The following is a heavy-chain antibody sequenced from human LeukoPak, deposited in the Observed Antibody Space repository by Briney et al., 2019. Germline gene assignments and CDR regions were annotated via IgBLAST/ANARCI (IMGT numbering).Heavy chain of an antibody. V-gene: IGHV3-23*01. Sequence: HPGGSLRLSCVASGFSFSSYSMSWVRQAPGQGLEWVSGISDSGGSTYYADSVKGRFTISRDKSKNTVYLQMNSLRVEDTAVYYCAKDAAGSSWPYYFDHWGQGTLVTVSS. CDR1: GFSFSSYS. J-gene: IGHJ4*02. D-gene: IGHD6-13*01. CDR2: ISDSGGST. CDR3: AKDAAGSSWPYYFDH.